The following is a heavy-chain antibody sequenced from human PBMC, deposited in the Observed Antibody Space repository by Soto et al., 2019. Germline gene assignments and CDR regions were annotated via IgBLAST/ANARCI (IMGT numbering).Heavy chain of an antibody. CDR1: GGSISSYY. J-gene: IGHJ6*02. CDR2: IYYSGST. D-gene: IGHD3-9*01. V-gene: IGHV4-59*01. CDR3: ARAAYYDILTEFYYYGMDV. Sequence: SETLSLTCTVSGGSISSYYWSWIRQPPGKGLEWIGYIYYSGSTNYNPSLKSRITISVDTSKNQFSLKLSSVTAADTAVYYCARAAYYDILTEFYYYGMDVWGQGTTVTVSS.